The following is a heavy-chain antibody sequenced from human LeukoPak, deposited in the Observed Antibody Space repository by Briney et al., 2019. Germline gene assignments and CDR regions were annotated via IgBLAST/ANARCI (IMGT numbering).Heavy chain of an antibody. J-gene: IGHJ1*01. V-gene: IGHV3-7*01. CDR3: ARDSRNAWSEYFQH. CDR1: GFTFSNYW. CDR2: IKQSGSEK. D-gene: IGHD2-2*01. Sequence: GGSLRLSCAASGFTFSNYWMTWVRQAPGKGLEWVANIKQSGSEKYYVDPVKGRFAISRDNAKSSLYLQLNSLRVEDPAVYYCARDSRNAWSEYFQHWGQGTLVTVSS.